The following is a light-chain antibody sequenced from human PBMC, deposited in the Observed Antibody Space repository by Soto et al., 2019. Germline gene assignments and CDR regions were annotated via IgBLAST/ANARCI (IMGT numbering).Light chain of an antibody. CDR3: SSYAGSTMVV. CDR2: EVS. J-gene: IGLJ3*02. Sequence: QSALTQPPSASGSPGQSVTISCTGTSSDVGGYNYVSWYQQHPGKAPKFMLYEVSKRPSGVPDRFSGSKSGNTASLTVSGLQDEDEADYYCSSYAGSTMVVFCGGTKLTVL. V-gene: IGLV2-8*01. CDR1: SSDVGGYNY.